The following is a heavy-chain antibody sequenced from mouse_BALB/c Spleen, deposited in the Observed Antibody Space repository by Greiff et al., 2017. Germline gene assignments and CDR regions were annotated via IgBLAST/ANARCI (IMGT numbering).Heavy chain of an antibody. Sequence: QVQLKESGPGLVAPSQSLSITCTVSGFSLTSYGVHWVRQPPGKGLEWLGVIWAGGSTNYNSALMSGLSISKDNSKSQVFLKMNSLQTDDTAMYYCAREIDSSGLPWFAYWGQGTLVTVSA. CDR1: GFSLTSYG. CDR3: AREIDSSGLPWFAY. D-gene: IGHD3-2*01. CDR2: IWAGGST. J-gene: IGHJ3*01. V-gene: IGHV2-9*02.